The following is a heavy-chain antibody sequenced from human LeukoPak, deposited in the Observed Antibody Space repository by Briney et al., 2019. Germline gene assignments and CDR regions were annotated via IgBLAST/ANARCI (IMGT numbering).Heavy chain of an antibody. CDR3: AKDDPGYCSSTSCYAGYFDY. CDR1: GFTFSSYA. Sequence: QPGGSLRLSCAASGFTFSSYAMSWVRQAPGKGLEWVSAISGSGGSTYYADSVKGRFTISRDNSKNTLYLQMNSLRAEDTAVYYCAKDDPGYCSSTSCYAGYFDYWGQGTLVTVSS. D-gene: IGHD2-2*01. V-gene: IGHV3-23*01. CDR2: ISGSGGST. J-gene: IGHJ4*02.